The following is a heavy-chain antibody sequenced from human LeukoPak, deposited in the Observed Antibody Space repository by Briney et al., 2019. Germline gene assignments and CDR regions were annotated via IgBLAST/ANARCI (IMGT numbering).Heavy chain of an antibody. CDR3: ARKGAFCGGDCYYFDY. Sequence: SETLSLTCTVSGGSISSYYWNWIRQPPGKGLEWIGYIYYSGSTNYNPSLKSRVTISVDTSKNQFSLKLSSVTAADTAVYYCARKGAFCGGDCYYFDYWGQGTLVAVSS. V-gene: IGHV4-59*08. CDR2: IYYSGST. J-gene: IGHJ4*02. D-gene: IGHD2-21*02. CDR1: GGSISSYY.